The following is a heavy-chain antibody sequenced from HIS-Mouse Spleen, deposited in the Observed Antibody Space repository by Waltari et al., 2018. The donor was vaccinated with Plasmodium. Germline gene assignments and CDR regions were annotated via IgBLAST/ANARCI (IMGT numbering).Heavy chain of an antibody. V-gene: IGHV4-59*08. CDR1: GGSLRSYS. J-gene: IGHJ4*02. D-gene: IGHD5-18*01. CDR2: IYYSGST. Sequence: QVQLQESGPGLVKPSETLSLTCTVSGGSLRSYSWSWIRQPPGTGLEWIGYIYYSGSTNYNPSLKSRVTISVDTSKNQFSLKLSSVTAADTAVYYCARLRYSYGYFDYWGQGTLVTVSS. CDR3: ARLRYSYGYFDY.